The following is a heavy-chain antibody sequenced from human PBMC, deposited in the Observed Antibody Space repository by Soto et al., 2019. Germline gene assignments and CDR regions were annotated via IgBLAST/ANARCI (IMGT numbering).Heavy chain of an antibody. Sequence: QVQLEQSGAEVKKPGASVKVSCKTSGYTFTSYTLHWVRQAPGQGLEWMGWINAGNGREKYSQRSQDRVSLSTDKSATPAYMELRSLRSEDTAMYYCARGGGWVGEASFDSWGQGTLVTVSS. CDR2: INAGNGRE. D-gene: IGHD3-10*01. J-gene: IGHJ4*02. CDR3: ARGGGWVGEASFDS. V-gene: IGHV1-3*01. CDR1: GYTFTSYT.